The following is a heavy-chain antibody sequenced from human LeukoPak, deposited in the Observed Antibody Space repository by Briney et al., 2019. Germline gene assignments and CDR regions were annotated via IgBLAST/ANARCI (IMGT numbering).Heavy chain of an antibody. J-gene: IGHJ4*02. CDR2: IWYDGSNK. CDR3: ARDSPYLDY. V-gene: IGHV3-33*01. Sequence: GWSLALSCAPSRFTFSSYGMLWVRQSPGKGLEWVAVIWYDGSNKYYADSVKGRFTISRDNSKNTLHLQMNSLRAEDTAVYYCARDSPYLDYWGQGTLVTVSS. CDR1: RFTFSSYG.